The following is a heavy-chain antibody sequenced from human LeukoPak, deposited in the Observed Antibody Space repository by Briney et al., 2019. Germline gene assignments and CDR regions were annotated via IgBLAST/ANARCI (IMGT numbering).Heavy chain of an antibody. CDR1: GHSISSGYY. Sequence: SETLSLTCTVSGHSISSGYYWGWIRQPPGKGLEWIGSIYHSGSTYYNPSLKSRVTISVDTSKNQFSLKLSSVTAADTAVYYCASDRGITGTSGNFDYWGQGTLATVSS. CDR3: ASDRGITGTSGNFDY. D-gene: IGHD1-20*01. CDR2: IYHSGST. J-gene: IGHJ4*02. V-gene: IGHV4-38-2*02.